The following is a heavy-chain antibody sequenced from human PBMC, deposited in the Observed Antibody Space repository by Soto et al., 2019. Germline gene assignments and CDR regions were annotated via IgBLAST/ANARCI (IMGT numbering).Heavy chain of an antibody. CDR2: ITASNGNA. D-gene: IGHD2-2*01. V-gene: IGHV1-18*01. CDR3: ARGASCSSTSCYDNFHYGLAV. Sequence: GPEVKNPGASLKVSCKASGYTFTNYGITWVRQAPGQGLEWMGWITASNGNANYAREIQGRLTLTRDKSTNTASMEWRSLGSDDTAGYYCARGASCSSTSCYDNFHYGLAVWGQGTTVIVSS. J-gene: IGHJ6*02. CDR1: GYTFTNYG.